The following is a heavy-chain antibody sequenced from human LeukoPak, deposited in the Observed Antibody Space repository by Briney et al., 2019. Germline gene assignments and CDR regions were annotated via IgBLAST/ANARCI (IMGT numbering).Heavy chain of an antibody. Sequence: APVKVSCKVSGYTLTELSMHWVRQAPGKGLEWMGGFDPEDGETIYAQKFQGRVTMTEDTSTDTAYMELSSLRSEDTAVYYCATVELERRHVAWFDPWGQGTLVTVSS. J-gene: IGHJ5*02. CDR1: GYTLTELS. D-gene: IGHD1-1*01. CDR2: FDPEDGET. V-gene: IGHV1-24*01. CDR3: ATVELERRHVAWFDP.